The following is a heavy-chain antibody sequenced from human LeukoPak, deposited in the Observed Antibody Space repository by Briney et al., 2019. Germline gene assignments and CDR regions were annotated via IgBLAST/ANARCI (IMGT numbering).Heavy chain of an antibody. D-gene: IGHD1-26*01. V-gene: IGHV1-24*01. CDR3: ATKYSGSYYDYFVSGYFDY. Sequence: ASVKVSRKVSGYTLTELSMHWVRQAPGKGLEWMGGFDPEDGETIYAQKFQGRATMTEDTSTDTAYMELSSLRSEDTAVYYCATKYSGSYYDYFVSGYFDYWGQGTLVTVSS. CDR1: GYTLTELS. J-gene: IGHJ4*02. CDR2: FDPEDGET.